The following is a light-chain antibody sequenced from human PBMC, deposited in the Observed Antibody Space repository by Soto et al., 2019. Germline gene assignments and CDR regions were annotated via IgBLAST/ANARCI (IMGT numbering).Light chain of an antibody. V-gene: IGKV3-15*01. CDR3: QQYDNWPPKT. J-gene: IGKJ4*01. CDR2: GAS. Sequence: EIVLTQCPGTLSLSPGERATLSCRASQSVGSSLSWYHQKPGQAPRLLIYGASTRATGIPARFSGSGSGTEFTLTISSLQSEDVGVYYCQQYDNWPPKTFGGGTKVDIK. CDR1: QSVGSS.